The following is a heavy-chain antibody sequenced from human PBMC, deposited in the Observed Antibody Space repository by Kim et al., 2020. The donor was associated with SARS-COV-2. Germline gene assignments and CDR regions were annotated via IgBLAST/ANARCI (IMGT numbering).Heavy chain of an antibody. Sequence: GGSLRLSCGVYGFTFRSYWMSWVRQAPGKGLEWVANIKEDGSVKQYVDSVKGRFTISRDNARNSLYLQMSSLRADDTAVYYCARDGILSYTSSWDYWGPGARVTVPS. CDR3: ARDGILSYTSSWDY. V-gene: IGHV3-7*03. D-gene: IGHD6-13*01. J-gene: IGHJ4*02. CDR2: IKEDGSVK. CDR1: GFTFRSYW.